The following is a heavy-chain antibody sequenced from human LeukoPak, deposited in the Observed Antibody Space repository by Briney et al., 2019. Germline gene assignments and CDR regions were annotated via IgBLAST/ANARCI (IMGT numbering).Heavy chain of an antibody. CDR2: IRYDGSNK. V-gene: IGHV3-30*02. CDR1: GFTFSTYG. J-gene: IGHJ4*02. Sequence: PGGSLRLSCAASGFTFSTYGIHWVRQAPGKGLEWVALIRYDGSNKYYADSVEGRFTISRDNSKSTLYLQMNSLRTEDTAVYYCAKDRGNSTQEIDYWGQGTLVTVSS. D-gene: IGHD1/OR15-1a*01. CDR3: AKDRGNSTQEIDY.